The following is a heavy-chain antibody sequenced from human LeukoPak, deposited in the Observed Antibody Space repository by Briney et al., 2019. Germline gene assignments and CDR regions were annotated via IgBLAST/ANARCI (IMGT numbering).Heavy chain of an antibody. CDR3: ARVPRYFSGGSCYWVDY. V-gene: IGHV1-2*06. Sequence: ASVKVSCKASGYTFTGYNMHWVRQAPGQGLEWMGRITPISGGINYAQKFQGRVTMTRDTSISTAYMELSRLRSDDTAVYYCARVPRYFSGGSCYWVDYWGQGTLVTVSS. D-gene: IGHD2-15*01. CDR1: GYTFTGYN. CDR2: ITPISGGI. J-gene: IGHJ4*02.